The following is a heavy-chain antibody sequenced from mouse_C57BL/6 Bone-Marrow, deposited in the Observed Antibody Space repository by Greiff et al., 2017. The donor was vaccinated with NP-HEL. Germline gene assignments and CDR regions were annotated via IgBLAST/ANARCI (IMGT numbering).Heavy chain of an antibody. V-gene: IGHV1-26*01. CDR2: INPNNGGT. CDR1: GYTFTDYY. J-gene: IGHJ1*03. CDR3: ARWGTTVVVQDFDV. Sequence: EVKLQQSGPELVKPGASVKISCKASGYTFTDYYMNWVKQSHGKSLEWIGDINPNNGGTSYNQKFKGKATLTVDKSSSTAYMELRSLTSEDSAVYYCARWGTTVVVQDFDVWGTGTTVTVSS. D-gene: IGHD1-1*01.